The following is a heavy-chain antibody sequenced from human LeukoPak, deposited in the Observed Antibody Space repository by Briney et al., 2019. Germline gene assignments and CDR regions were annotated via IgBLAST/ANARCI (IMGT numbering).Heavy chain of an antibody. D-gene: IGHD4-23*01. CDR2: IFYSGRV. Sequence: SETLSLTCSVSGYSISSGYYWGWIRQPPGKGLEWIGSIFYSGRVYYSPSLTSRVTISVDTSKNQFSLKVMSVTAADTAVYYCARDDYGGNHKHWGQGTLVTVSS. CDR3: ARDDYGGNHKH. CDR1: GYSISSGYY. V-gene: IGHV4-38-2*02. J-gene: IGHJ1*01.